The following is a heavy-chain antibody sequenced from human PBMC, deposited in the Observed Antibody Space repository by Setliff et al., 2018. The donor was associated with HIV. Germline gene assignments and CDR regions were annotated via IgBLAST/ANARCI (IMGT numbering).Heavy chain of an antibody. CDR2: INQDGSVE. CDR3: VGGFYAGY. D-gene: IGHD5-12*01. V-gene: IGHV3-7*01. J-gene: IGHJ4*02. Sequence: GGSLRLSCAASGFTFSDYWINWVRQAPGKGLEWVANINQDGSVEGYVDSVKGRYTISRDNAKSSLYLHINSLRAEDMAVYYCVGGFYAGYWGQGTLVTVSS. CDR1: GFTFSDYW.